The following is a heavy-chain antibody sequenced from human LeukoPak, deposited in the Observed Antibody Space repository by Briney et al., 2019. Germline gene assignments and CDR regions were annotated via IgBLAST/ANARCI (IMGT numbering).Heavy chain of an antibody. V-gene: IGHV5-10-1*01. Sequence: GESLKISCKCSGYNFSNNWISWVRQMPGKGLEWMGRIDPSDSYTNYSPSFQGHVTISADKSISTAYLQWSSLKASDTAMYYCARPSSGWYVLDYWGQGTLVTVSS. CDR3: ARPSSGWYVLDY. CDR2: IDPSDSYT. CDR1: GYNFSNNW. J-gene: IGHJ4*02. D-gene: IGHD6-19*01.